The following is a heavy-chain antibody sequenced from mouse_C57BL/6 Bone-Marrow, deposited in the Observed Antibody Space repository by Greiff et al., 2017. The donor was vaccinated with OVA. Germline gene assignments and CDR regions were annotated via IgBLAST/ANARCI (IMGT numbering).Heavy chain of an antibody. V-gene: IGHV1-53*01. CDR3: ARGASNPYWYFDV. Sequence: VQLQQPGTELVKPGASVKLSCKASGYTFTSYWMHWVKQRPGQGLEWIGNITPSNGGTNYNEKFKSKATLTVDKSSSTAYMQLSSLTSEDSAVYYCARGASNPYWYFDVWGTGTTVTVSS. J-gene: IGHJ1*03. CDR2: ITPSNGGT. CDR1: GYTFTSYW. D-gene: IGHD2-5*01.